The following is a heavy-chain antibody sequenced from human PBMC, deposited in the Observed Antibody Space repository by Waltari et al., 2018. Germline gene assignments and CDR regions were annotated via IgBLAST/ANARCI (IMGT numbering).Heavy chain of an antibody. D-gene: IGHD2-21*01. CDR3: AKAPIEICGGDCWGGDY. CDR2: ISGIGGST. V-gene: IGHV3-23*01. Sequence: EVQLLESGGGLVQPGGSLRLACAASGFTFSSYAMSWVRQAPGKGLEWVSAISGIGGSTYYADSVKGRFTISTDNSKNTLYLQMNSLRAEDTAVYYCAKAPIEICGGDCWGGDYWGQGTLVTVSS. CDR1: GFTFSSYA. J-gene: IGHJ4*02.